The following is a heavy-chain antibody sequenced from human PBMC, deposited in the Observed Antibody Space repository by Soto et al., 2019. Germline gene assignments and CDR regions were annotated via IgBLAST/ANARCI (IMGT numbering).Heavy chain of an antibody. J-gene: IGHJ4*02. CDR3: AKDRRYCTNGVCYPYYFDY. CDR1: GFTFSSYG. Sequence: GGSLRLSCAASGFTFSSYGMHWVRQAPGKGLEWVAVIWYDGSNKYYADSVKGRFTISRDNSKNTLYLQMNSLRAEDTAVYYCAKDRRYCTNGVCYPYYFDYWGQGTLVTVSS. CDR2: IWYDGSNK. D-gene: IGHD2-8*01. V-gene: IGHV3-30*02.